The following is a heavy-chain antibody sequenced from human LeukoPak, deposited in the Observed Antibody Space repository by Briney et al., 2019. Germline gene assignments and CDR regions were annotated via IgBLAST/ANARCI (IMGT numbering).Heavy chain of an antibody. CDR3: ARGGAPYYYDSSGYRFDY. V-gene: IGHV3-11*01. CDR2: ISSSGSTI. J-gene: IGHJ4*02. CDR1: GFTFSDYY. D-gene: IGHD3-22*01. Sequence: GGSLRLPCAASGFTFSDYYMSWIRQAPGKGLEWVSYISSSGSTIYYADSVKGRFTISRDNAKDSLYLQMNSLRAEDTAVYYCARGGAPYYYDSSGYRFDYWGQGTLVTVSS.